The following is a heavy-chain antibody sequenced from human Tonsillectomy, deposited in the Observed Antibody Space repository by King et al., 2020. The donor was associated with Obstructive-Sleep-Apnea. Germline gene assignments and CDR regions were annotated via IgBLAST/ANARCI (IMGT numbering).Heavy chain of an antibody. CDR2: IIPILGIA. CDR1: GGTFSSYA. D-gene: IGHD5-18*01. J-gene: IGHJ6*02. CDR3: ARVLDTAMVTSFKGDDYYYYGMDV. V-gene: IGHV1-69*09. Sequence: QLVQSGAEVKKPGSSVKVSCKASGGTFSSYAISWVRQAPGQGLEWMGGIIPILGIANYAQKFQGRVTITADKSTSTAYMELSSLRSEDTAVYYCARVLDTAMVTSFKGDDYYYYGMDVWGQGTTVTVSS.